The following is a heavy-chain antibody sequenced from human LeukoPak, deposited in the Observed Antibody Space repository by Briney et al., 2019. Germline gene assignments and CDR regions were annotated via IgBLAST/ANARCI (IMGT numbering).Heavy chain of an antibody. CDR1: GFTFGDYA. Sequence: GSLRLSCTTSGFTFGDYAMSWVRQAPGKGLEWVSFIRRKAHGGTTEYAASVKGRSSSSRDDSKSIAYLQMNSLKTEDTAVYFCTRVTYYYDNSGYFHFDSWGQGSLVTVSS. D-gene: IGHD3-22*01. V-gene: IGHV3-49*04. J-gene: IGHJ4*02. CDR2: IRRKAHGGTT. CDR3: TRVTYYYDNSGYFHFDS.